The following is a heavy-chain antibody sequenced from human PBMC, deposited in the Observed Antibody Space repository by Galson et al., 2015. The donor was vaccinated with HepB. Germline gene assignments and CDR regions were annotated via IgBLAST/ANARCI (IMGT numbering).Heavy chain of an antibody. CDR2: ISTTSAYI. CDR1: GFIFSRYT. V-gene: IGHV3-21*01. Sequence: SLRLSCAASGFIFSRYTMNWVRQAPGKGLEWVSSISTTSAYIYYADSVKGRFTISRDNAKNSLFLQMNSLRAEDTAVYYCARDREGNIADYWGQGTLVTVSS. D-gene: IGHD2/OR15-2a*01. CDR3: ARDREGNIADY. J-gene: IGHJ4*02.